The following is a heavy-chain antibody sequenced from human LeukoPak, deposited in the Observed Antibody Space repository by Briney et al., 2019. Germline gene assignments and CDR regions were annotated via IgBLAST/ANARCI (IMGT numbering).Heavy chain of an antibody. CDR2: ISSSGSTI. D-gene: IGHD3-10*01. J-gene: IGHJ3*02. CDR1: GFTFSDYY. V-gene: IGHV3-11*01. CDR3: ARVGRGTRSVRGVILDAFDI. Sequence: MPGGSLRLSCAASGFTFSDYYMSWIRQAPGKGLEWVSYISSSGSTIYYADSVKGRFTISRDNAKNSLYLQMNSLRAEDKAVYYCARVGRGTRSVRGVILDAFDIWGQGTMVTVSS.